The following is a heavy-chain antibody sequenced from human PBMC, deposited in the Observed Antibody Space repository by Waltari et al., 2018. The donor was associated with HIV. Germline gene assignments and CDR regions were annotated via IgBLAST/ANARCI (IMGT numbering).Heavy chain of an antibody. J-gene: IGHJ4*02. CDR2: INTKTGNP. CDR3: ARGPGRSLDY. V-gene: IGHV7-4-1*02. D-gene: IGHD3-10*01. CDR1: GSTRTKYA. Sequence: QVPLVQSGSELRKPGASAKVSCTASGSTRTKYAMNWVRQAPGQGLEWVGWINTKTGNPTYAQGFTGRFVFSLDTSVSTTYLQISSLKAEDTAVYYCARGPGRSLDYWGQGTLVTVSS.